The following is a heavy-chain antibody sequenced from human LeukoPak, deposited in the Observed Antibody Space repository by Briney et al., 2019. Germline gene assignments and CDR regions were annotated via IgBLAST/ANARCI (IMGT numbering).Heavy chain of an antibody. D-gene: IGHD6-13*01. CDR2: ISSSSSYL. V-gene: IGHV3-21*01. Sequence: MPGGSLRLSCAASGFTFSSYSMNWVRQAPGKGLEWVSSISSSSSYLYYADSVKGRFTISRDNAKNSLYLQMNSLRAEDTAVYYCAGAGSSSWWWGQGTLVTVSS. CDR1: GFTFSSYS. J-gene: IGHJ4*02. CDR3: AGAGSSSWW.